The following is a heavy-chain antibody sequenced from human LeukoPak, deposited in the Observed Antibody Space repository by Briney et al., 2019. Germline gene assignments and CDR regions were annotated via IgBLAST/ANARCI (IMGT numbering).Heavy chain of an antibody. Sequence: GGSLRLSCAASGFTFSSYGMHWVRQAPGKGLEWVAVIWYDGSNKYYADSVKGRFTISRDNSKNTLYLQMNSLRAEDTAVYYCAKVDGWHCSSTSCHYWGQGTLVTVSS. J-gene: IGHJ4*02. CDR2: IWYDGSNK. CDR3: AKVDGWHCSSTSCHY. CDR1: GFTFSSYG. D-gene: IGHD2-2*01. V-gene: IGHV3-33*06.